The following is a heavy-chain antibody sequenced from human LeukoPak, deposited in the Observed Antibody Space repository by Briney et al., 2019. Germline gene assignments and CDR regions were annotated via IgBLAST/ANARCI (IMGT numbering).Heavy chain of an antibody. CDR1: GYTFTSYY. CDR3: ARDLAGHCSSTSCYPGPFDY. CDR2: INPSGGST. Sequence: ASVKVSCKASGYTFTSYYMHWVRQAPGQGLEWMGIINPSGGSTSYAQKFQVRVTMTRDTSTSTVYMELSSLRSEDTAVYYCARDLAGHCSSTSCYPGPFDYWGQGTLVTVSS. V-gene: IGHV1-46*01. J-gene: IGHJ4*02. D-gene: IGHD2-2*01.